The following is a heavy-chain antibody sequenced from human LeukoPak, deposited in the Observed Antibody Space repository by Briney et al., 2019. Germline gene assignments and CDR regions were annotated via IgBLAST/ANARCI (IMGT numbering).Heavy chain of an antibody. CDR1: GNYW. Sequence: GGSLSLSCAASGNYWMHWVRQVPGKGLVWVSHINSDGSWTSYADSVKGRFTISKDNAKNTVYLQMNSLRAEDTAVYYCVSFYETYWGRGTLVTVSS. D-gene: IGHD2/OR15-2a*01. CDR2: INSDGSWT. CDR3: VSFYETY. V-gene: IGHV3-74*01. J-gene: IGHJ4*02.